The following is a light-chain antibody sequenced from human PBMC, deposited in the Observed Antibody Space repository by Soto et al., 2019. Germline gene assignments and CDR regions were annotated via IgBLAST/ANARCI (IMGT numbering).Light chain of an antibody. CDR2: EVT. CDR3: SSYTSSSLYV. V-gene: IGLV2-8*01. CDR1: SSDIGGYDH. J-gene: IGLJ1*01. Sequence: QSALTQPPSASGSPGQSVTISCTGTSSDIGGYDHVSWYQQHPGKAPKVVIYEVTKRPSGVPDRFSGFKAGNTASLTVFGLQAEDEADYYCSSYTSSSLYVFGTGTKVTVL.